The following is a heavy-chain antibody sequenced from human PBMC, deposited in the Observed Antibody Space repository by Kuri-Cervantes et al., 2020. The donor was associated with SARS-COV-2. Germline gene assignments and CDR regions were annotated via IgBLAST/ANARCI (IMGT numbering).Heavy chain of an antibody. CDR2: IYSSGST. V-gene: IGHV3-53*01. J-gene: IGHJ4*02. Sequence: GESLKISCAASGFSVRSNYMSWVRQAPGKGLEWASSIYSSGSTYYADSVKGRFTSSRENYKNTVYLQLNGLRVEDTAVYYCARSTVGFDSWGQGTLVTVSS. D-gene: IGHD4-23*01. CDR3: ARSTVGFDS. CDR1: GFSVRSNY.